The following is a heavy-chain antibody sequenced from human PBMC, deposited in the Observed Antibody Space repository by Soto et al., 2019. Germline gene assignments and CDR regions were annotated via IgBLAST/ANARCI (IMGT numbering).Heavy chain of an antibody. CDR2: IYYSGST. CDR1: GGSISSGGYY. D-gene: IGHD2-15*01. J-gene: IGHJ3*02. V-gene: IGHV4-31*03. CDR3: ARGVVVAATPPDAFDI. Sequence: QVQLQESGPGLVKPSQTLSLTCTVSGGSISSGGYYWSWTRQHPGKGLEWIGYIYYSGSTYYNPSLKSRVTISVDTSKNQFSLKLSSVTAADTAVYYCARGVVVAATPPDAFDIWGQGTMVTVSS.